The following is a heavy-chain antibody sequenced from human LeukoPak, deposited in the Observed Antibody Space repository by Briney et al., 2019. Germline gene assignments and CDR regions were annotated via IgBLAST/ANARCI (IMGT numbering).Heavy chain of an antibody. D-gene: IGHD6-13*01. CDR2: MNPNSGNT. J-gene: IGHJ6*02. CDR1: GYTFTSYG. V-gene: IGHV1-8*02. Sequence: ASVKVSCKASGYTFTSYGISWVRQAPGQGLEWMGWMNPNSGNTSYAQKFQGRVTMTRNTSISTAYMELSSLRSEDTAVYYCAISSWQIYYYYGMDVWGQGTTVTVSS. CDR3: AISSWQIYYYYGMDV.